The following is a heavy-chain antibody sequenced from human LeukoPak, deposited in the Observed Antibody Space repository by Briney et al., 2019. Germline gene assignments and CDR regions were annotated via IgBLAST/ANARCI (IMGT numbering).Heavy chain of an antibody. CDR2: ISYDGSNK. D-gene: IGHD3-22*01. J-gene: IGHJ4*02. CDR3: AKTGLMRYYYDSSGYSHFDY. Sequence: GRSLRLSCAASGFTFSIYGMHWVRQAPGKGLEWGAVISYDGSNKYYADSVKGRFTISRDNSKNTLYLQMNSLRAEDTAVYYCAKTGLMRYYYDSSGYSHFDYWGQGTLVTVSS. CDR1: GFTFSIYG. V-gene: IGHV3-30*18.